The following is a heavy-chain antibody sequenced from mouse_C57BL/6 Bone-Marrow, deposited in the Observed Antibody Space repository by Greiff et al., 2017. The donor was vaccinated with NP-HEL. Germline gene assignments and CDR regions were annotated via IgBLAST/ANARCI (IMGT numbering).Heavy chain of an antibody. CDR3: ARLGLLSYAMDY. CDR2: ISSGGSYT. D-gene: IGHD2-3*01. Sequence: EVKLMESGGDLVKPGGSLKLSCAASGFTFSSYGMSWVRQTPDKRLEWVATISSGGSYTYYPDSVKGRFTISRDNAKNTLYLQMSSLKSEDTAMYYCARLGLLSYAMDYWGQGTSVTVSS. J-gene: IGHJ4*01. V-gene: IGHV5-6*01. CDR1: GFTFSSYG.